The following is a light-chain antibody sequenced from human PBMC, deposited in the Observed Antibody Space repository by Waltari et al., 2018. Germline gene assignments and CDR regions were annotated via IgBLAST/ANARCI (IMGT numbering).Light chain of an antibody. CDR1: QSIRSW. V-gene: IGKV1-5*03. CDR3: QQYDRYPWT. CDR2: EAS. Sequence: DIQMTQSPSTLSASVGDTVRITSRARQSIRSWLAWYQRKPGKAPKLLIYEASTLESGVPSRFSGSGSGTEFTLVISSLQPDDFASYQCQQYDRYPWTFGLGTEVEIK. J-gene: IGKJ1*01.